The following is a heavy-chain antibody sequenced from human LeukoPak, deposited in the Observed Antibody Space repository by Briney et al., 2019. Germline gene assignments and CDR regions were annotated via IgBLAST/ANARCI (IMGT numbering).Heavy chain of an antibody. V-gene: IGHV3-21*01. Sequence: TGGSLRLSCAASGFTFSSYSMNWVRQAPGKGLEWVSSISSSSSYIYYADSVKGRFTISRDNAKNSLYLQMNSLRAGDTAVYYCARDAPNDCSSTSCPLDYWGQGTLVTVSS. CDR2: ISSSSSYI. CDR3: ARDAPNDCSSTSCPLDY. CDR1: GFTFSSYS. J-gene: IGHJ4*02. D-gene: IGHD2-2*01.